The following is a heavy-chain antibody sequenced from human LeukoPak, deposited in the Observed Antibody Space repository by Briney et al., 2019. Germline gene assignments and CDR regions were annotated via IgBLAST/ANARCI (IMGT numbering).Heavy chain of an antibody. CDR1: GYTFTGYY. CDR3: ARDPAAAGPIYYYYGMDV. D-gene: IGHD6-13*01. Sequence: ASVKVSCKASGYTFTGYYMHWVRQAPGQGLEWMGWINPNSGGTNYAQKFQGRVTMTRDTSNSTAYMELSRLRSDDTAVYYCARDPAAAGPIYYYYGMDVGGQGTTVTVSS. CDR2: INPNSGGT. V-gene: IGHV1-2*02. J-gene: IGHJ6*02.